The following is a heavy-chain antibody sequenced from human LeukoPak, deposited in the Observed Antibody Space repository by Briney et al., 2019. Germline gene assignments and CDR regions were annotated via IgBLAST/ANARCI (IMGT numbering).Heavy chain of an antibody. CDR2: ISSSSSYI. CDR3: ARDQLEQWLATYYYYGMDV. D-gene: IGHD6-19*01. CDR1: GFTFSSYS. J-gene: IGHJ6*02. V-gene: IGHV3-21*01. Sequence: PGGSLRLSRAASGFTFSSYSMNWVRQAPGKGLEWVSSISSSSSYIYYADSVKGRFTISRDNAKNSLYLQMNSLRAEDTAVYYCARDQLEQWLATYYYYGMDVWGQGTTVTVSS.